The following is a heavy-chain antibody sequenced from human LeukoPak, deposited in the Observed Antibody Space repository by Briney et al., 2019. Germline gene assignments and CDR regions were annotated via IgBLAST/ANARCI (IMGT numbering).Heavy chain of an antibody. CDR2: IGKDGSRI. J-gene: IGHJ5*02. Sequence: QPGGTLRLSCAASGFSLSVYWMSWIRQAPGKGLEWVANIGKDGSRIHYVDSEGGGFTTSRDTTKKSLYMQMYSITSEETGVYCCARDLDFYATDQWGQGTLVTVSS. CDR1: GFSLSVYW. V-gene: IGHV3-7*01. CDR3: ARDLDFYATDQ. D-gene: IGHD2/OR15-2a*01.